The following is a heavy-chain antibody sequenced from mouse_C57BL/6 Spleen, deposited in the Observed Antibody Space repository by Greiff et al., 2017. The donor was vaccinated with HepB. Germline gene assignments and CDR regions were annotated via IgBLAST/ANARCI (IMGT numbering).Heavy chain of an antibody. CDR1: GYAFSSYW. CDR2: IYPGDGDT. Sequence: VQLQESGAELVKPGASVKISCKASGYAFSSYWMNWVKQRPGKGLEWIGQIYPGDGDTNYNGKFKGKATLTADKSSSTAYMQLSSLTSEDSAVYFCAREYYGSSYYWYFDIWGTGTTVTVSS. CDR3: AREYYGSSYYWYFDI. V-gene: IGHV1-80*01. J-gene: IGHJ1*03. D-gene: IGHD1-1*01.